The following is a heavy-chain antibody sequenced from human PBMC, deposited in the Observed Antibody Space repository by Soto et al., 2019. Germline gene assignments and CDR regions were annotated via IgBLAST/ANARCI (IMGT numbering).Heavy chain of an antibody. CDR2: ISGSGGST. CDR3: ARDADCSGGSCYSTYGMDV. D-gene: IGHD2-15*01. J-gene: IGHJ6*02. V-gene: IGHV3-23*01. Sequence: GGSLRLSCAASGFTFSSYAMSWVRQAPGKGLEWVSGISGSGGSTYYADSVKGRFTISRDNSKNTLSLQMNSLRAEDTAVYYCARDADCSGGSCYSTYGMDVWGQGTTVTVSS. CDR1: GFTFSSYA.